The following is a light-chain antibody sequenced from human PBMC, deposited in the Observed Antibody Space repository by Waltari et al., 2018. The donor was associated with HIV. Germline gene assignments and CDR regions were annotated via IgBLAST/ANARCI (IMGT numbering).Light chain of an antibody. CDR1: NVGSKG. Sequence: SYVLTQPPSVSVAPGQTARITCGGNNVGSKGVHWYQQKPGQAPVVVVYDDTDRPSGLAERFSGSNSGNTATLTISRVEAGDEADYHCQVWDNGTEHVVFGGGTKLTVL. CDR3: QVWDNGTEHVV. V-gene: IGLV3-21*02. CDR2: DDT. J-gene: IGLJ2*01.